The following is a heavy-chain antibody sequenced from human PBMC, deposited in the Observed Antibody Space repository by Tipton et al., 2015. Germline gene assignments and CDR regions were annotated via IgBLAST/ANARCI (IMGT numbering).Heavy chain of an antibody. CDR2: ITNSGTTV. CDR1: GFTFSTYN. J-gene: IGHJ6*02. V-gene: IGHV3-48*02. D-gene: IGHD3-3*01. Sequence: SPRLSCAASGFTFSTYNFNWVRQAPGRGLEWISYITNSGTTVSYADSVKGRFTISRDNAKTTLYLQMDSLRDEDTALYYCAREPALKLRFLQWGAYGLDVWGQGTTVSVSS. CDR3: AREPALKLRFLQWGAYGLDV.